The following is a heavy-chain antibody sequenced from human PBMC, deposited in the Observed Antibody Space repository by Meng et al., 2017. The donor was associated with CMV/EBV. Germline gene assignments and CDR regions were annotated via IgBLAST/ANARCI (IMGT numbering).Heavy chain of an antibody. CDR3: ARGKEQWLVGFGY. J-gene: IGHJ4*02. V-gene: IGHV1-2*02. CDR2: INSNSGGT. CDR1: GYTFTGYY. Sequence: ASVKVSCKASGYTFTGYYMHWVRQAPGQGLEWMGWINSNSGGTNYAQKFQGRVTMTRDTSISTAYMELSRLRSDDTAVYYCARGKEQWLVGFGYWGQGTLVTVSS. D-gene: IGHD6-19*01.